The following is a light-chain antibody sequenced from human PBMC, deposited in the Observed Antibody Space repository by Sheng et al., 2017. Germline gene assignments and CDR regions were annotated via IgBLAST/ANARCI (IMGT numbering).Light chain of an antibody. V-gene: IGKV3-20*01. CDR2: GAS. CDR1: QRVSSNS. CDR3: QQYGNSPRT. Sequence: EIVLTQSPGTLSLSPGERATLSCRASQRVSSNSLAWYQQKPGQAPRLLIYGASNRATDIPDRFSGSGSGTDFTLTINRLEPEDFAVYYCQQYGNSPRTFGPGPKWMSN. J-gene: IGKJ3*01.